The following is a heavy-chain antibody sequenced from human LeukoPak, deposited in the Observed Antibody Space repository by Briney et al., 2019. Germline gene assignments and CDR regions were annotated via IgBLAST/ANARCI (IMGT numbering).Heavy chain of an antibody. CDR3: ARHLYGDYFFDY. J-gene: IGHJ4*02. D-gene: IGHD4-17*01. CDR2: INAYNGNT. CDR1: GYTFKRYA. Sequence: ASVKLSCKASGYTFKRYAISWVRQAPGQGLEWMGWINAYNGNTNYAQKSQGRVSMTTDTSTSTAYMELRSLRSDDTAAYYCARHLYGDYFFDYWGQGTLITVSS. V-gene: IGHV1-18*01.